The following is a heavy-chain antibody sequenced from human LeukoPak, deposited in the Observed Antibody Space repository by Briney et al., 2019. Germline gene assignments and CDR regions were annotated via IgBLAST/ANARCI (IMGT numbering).Heavy chain of an antibody. CDR3: ARELDYCFDY. D-gene: IGHD1-1*01. V-gene: IGHV3-64*02. CDR1: GFTFSTYA. Sequence: GGSLRLSCAASGFTFSTYAMHWVRQAPGKGLEYVSGVNSNGDTIYYADSVKGRFTISRDNSKNTLYLHMGSLRAKDTAVYYCARELDYCFDYWGQGTLVTVSS. CDR2: VNSNGDTI. J-gene: IGHJ4*02.